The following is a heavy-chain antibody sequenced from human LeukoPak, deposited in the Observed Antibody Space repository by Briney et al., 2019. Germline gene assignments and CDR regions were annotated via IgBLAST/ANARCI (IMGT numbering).Heavy chain of an antibody. CDR1: GGSISSYY. V-gene: IGHV4-59*01. Sequence: PSETLSLTCTVSGGSISSYYWSWIRQPPGKGLEWIGYIYYSGSTNHNPSLKSRVTISVDTSKNQFSLKLSSVTAADTAVYHCARSRLLGAFDMWVQGTMVTVSS. CDR3: ARSRLLGAFDM. J-gene: IGHJ3*02. CDR2: IYYSGST. D-gene: IGHD2-21*01.